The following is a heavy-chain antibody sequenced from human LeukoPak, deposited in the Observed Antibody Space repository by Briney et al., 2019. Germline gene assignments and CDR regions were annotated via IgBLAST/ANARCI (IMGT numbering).Heavy chain of an antibody. D-gene: IGHD1-26*01. CDR3: ARHRGSPTY. J-gene: IGHJ4*02. Sequence: PSETLSLTCAVYGGSFSGYYWSWIRQPPGKGLEWIGEINHSGSTYYNPSLKSRVTISVDTSKNQFSLKLSSVTAADTAVYYCARHRGSPTYWGQGTLVTVSS. V-gene: IGHV4-34*01. CDR2: INHSGST. CDR1: GGSFSGYY.